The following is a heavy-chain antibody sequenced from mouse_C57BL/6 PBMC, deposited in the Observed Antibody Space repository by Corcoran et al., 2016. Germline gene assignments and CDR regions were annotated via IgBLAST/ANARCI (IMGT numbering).Heavy chain of an antibody. CDR2: IYPGSGNT. D-gene: IGHD2-4*01. CDR3: ARSGDYDCYAMDY. V-gene: IGHV1-76*01. CDR1: GYTFTDYY. J-gene: IGHJ4*01. Sequence: QVQLKQSGAELVRPGASVKLSCKASGYTFTDYYINWVKQRPGQGLEWIARIYPGSGNTYYNEKFKGKATLTAEKSSSTAYMQLSSLTSEDSAVYFCARSGDYDCYAMDYWGQGTSVTVSS.